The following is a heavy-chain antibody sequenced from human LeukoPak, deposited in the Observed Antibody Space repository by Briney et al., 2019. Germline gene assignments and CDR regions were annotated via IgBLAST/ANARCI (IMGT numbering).Heavy chain of an antibody. Sequence: ASVKVSCKASGYTFTGYYMHWVRQAPGQGLEWMGRINPNSGGTNYAQKFQGRVTMTRDTSISTAYMELSRLRSDDTAVYYCATASQNYYDTDYWGRGTLVTVSS. V-gene: IGHV1-2*06. D-gene: IGHD3-22*01. CDR1: GYTFTGYY. CDR2: INPNSGGT. CDR3: ATASQNYYDTDY. J-gene: IGHJ4*02.